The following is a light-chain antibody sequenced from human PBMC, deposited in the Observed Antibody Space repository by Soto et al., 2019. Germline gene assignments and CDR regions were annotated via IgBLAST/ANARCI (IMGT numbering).Light chain of an antibody. CDR1: SSDVGSYNL. Sequence: QSALTQPASVSGSPGQSITISCTGTSSDVGSYNLVSWYQQYPGKAPKLMIYEVSKRPSGVSNRFSGSKSGNTASLTISGLQAEDEADYYCCSYAGSRVFGGGTKVTVL. V-gene: IGLV2-23*02. J-gene: IGLJ3*02. CDR2: EVS. CDR3: CSYAGSRV.